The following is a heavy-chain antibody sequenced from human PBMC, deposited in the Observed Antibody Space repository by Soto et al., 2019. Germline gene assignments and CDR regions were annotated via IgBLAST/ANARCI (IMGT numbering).Heavy chain of an antibody. J-gene: IGHJ4*02. Sequence: GGSQRLSSAASGFIFSFYGMNWVRQAPGKGLEWVSYISSTSSTIYYADSAKGRFTISRDNAKTSLYLQMNSLRAEDTAVYYCARVPIAADEHFDYWGQGTLVTVSS. D-gene: IGHD6-13*01. CDR1: GFIFSFYG. CDR3: ARVPIAADEHFDY. V-gene: IGHV3-48*01. CDR2: ISSTSSTI.